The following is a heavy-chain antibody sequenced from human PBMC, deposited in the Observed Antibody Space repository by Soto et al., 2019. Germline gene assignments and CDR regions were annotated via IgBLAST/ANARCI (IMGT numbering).Heavy chain of an antibody. Sequence: PSETLSLTCNVSGDSISSGNYYWSWIRQPPGQGLEWIGHIYHTGSTYYNPSLKSRVSISMDKSENQFSLKLSSVTAADTAVYWRVALTGVRGVLGVFDCWSQGTLVTVSS. CDR2: IYHTGST. CDR1: GDSISSGNYY. J-gene: IGHJ4*02. CDR3: VALTGVRGVLGVFDC. D-gene: IGHD3-16*02. V-gene: IGHV4-30-4*01.